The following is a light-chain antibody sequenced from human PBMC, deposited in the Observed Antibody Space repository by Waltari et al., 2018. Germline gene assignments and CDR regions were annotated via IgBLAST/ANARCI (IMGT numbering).Light chain of an antibody. Sequence: QSVLTQPPSASGAPGQRVTISCTGSSSNIGAGYSVSWYQQFPGTAPKLLIYENNKRPSGVSDRSSGSKSGTSASLTITGLQSEDEADYYCSAWDSSLSTLFGGGTRLTVL. CDR3: SAWDSSLSTL. J-gene: IGLJ2*01. CDR1: SSNIGAGYS. CDR2: ENN. V-gene: IGLV1-40*01.